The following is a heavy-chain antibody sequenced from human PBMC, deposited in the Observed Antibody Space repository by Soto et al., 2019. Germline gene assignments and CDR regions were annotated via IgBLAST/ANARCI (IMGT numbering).Heavy chain of an antibody. CDR3: ATVAARFEAYYYLDV. V-gene: IGHV1-69*02. J-gene: IGHJ6*03. Sequence: QVQLVQSGAEVKKPGSSVKVSCKASGGTFSSYTISWVRQAPGQGLEWMGRIIPILGKANYAQKFQGRVTITANKSTSTAYRELSSLRSEDTAGYYWATVAARFEAYYYLDVWAKGPRSPSP. CDR1: GGTFSSYT. CDR2: IIPILGKA. D-gene: IGHD6-6*01.